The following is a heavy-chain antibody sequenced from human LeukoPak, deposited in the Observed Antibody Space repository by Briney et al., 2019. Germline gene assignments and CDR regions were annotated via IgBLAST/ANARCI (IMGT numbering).Heavy chain of an antibody. J-gene: IGHJ4*02. CDR2: INPSGGTT. D-gene: IGHD3-10*01. CDR3: ARVRGHGDMIDS. V-gene: IGHV1-46*01. CDR1: GYIFTTYF. Sequence: ASVKVSCKASGYIFTTYFMHWARQAPGQGLEWLGFINPSGGTTGYSQKFQGRVTMTRDTSTNKVYMSLSSLRSEDTAVYYCARVRGHGDMIDSWGQGTLVTVSS.